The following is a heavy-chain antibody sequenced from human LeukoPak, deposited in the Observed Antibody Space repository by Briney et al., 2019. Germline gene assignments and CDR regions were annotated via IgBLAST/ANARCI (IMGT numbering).Heavy chain of an antibody. V-gene: IGHV3-49*03. Sequence: GGSLRLSCTASGCTFGDYAMTWFRQAPGKGLEWVGFIRSKAYGGTTEYAASVKGRFTISRDDSKSIVFLQMNSLKTEDTAVYHCTRSRGYSYGYSDYWGQGTLATVSS. D-gene: IGHD5-18*01. CDR2: IRSKAYGGTT. J-gene: IGHJ4*02. CDR1: GCTFGDYA. CDR3: TRSRGYSYGYSDY.